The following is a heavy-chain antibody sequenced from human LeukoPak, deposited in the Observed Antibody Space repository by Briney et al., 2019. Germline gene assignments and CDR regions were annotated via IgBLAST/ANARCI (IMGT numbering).Heavy chain of an antibody. V-gene: IGHV1-2*02. D-gene: IGHD4-17*01. CDR1: GYTFTGYY. CDR3: ARGASGVYTVTTSWFDP. J-gene: IGHJ5*02. CDR2: INPNSGGT. Sequence: GASVKVSCKASGYTFTGYYMHWVRQAPGQGLEWMGWINPNSGGTNYAQRFQGRVTMTRDTSISTAYMELSRLRSDDTAVYYCARGASGVYTVTTSWFDPWGQGTVVTVSS.